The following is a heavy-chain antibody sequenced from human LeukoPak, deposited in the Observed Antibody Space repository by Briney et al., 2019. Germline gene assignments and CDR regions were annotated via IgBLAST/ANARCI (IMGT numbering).Heavy chain of an antibody. D-gene: IGHD6-13*01. CDR3: AREVIATDDYNWFDP. J-gene: IGHJ5*02. Sequence: SETLSLTCTVSGGSFTNYYWSWIRLPPGKGPEWIGYRYYSVNTIYNPSLKSRVTMSLDTSKNQFFLRLNSVTAADTAVYYCAREVIATDDYNWFDPWGQGTLVTVSS. CDR2: RYYSVNT. V-gene: IGHV4-59*01. CDR1: GGSFTNYY.